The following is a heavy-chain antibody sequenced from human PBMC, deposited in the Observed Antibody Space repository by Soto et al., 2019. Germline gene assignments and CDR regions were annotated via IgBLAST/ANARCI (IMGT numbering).Heavy chain of an antibody. J-gene: IGHJ4*02. CDR2: IRPDGSET. Sequence: EVQLVQSGGGLVQPGGSLRLSCVGSGFTFTDFYMNWVRQAPGKGLEWVANIRPDGSETNYVESVKGRFTTSRDNAKNSLFLQRTSLRADDTAVYYCAGWGGHDYNYWGQGILVTVSS. V-gene: IGHV3-7*03. D-gene: IGHD4-4*01. CDR3: AGWGGHDYNY. CDR1: GFTFTDFY.